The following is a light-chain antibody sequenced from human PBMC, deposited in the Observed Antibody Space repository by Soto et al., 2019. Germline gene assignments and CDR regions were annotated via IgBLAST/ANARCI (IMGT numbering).Light chain of an antibody. CDR1: SSNIGSNT. CDR3: AVWHDSLNGDV. CDR2: SDN. J-gene: IGLJ1*01. V-gene: IGLV1-44*01. Sequence: QSVLTQPPSASGTPGQRVAISCSGSSSNIGSNTVNWYQQLPGTAPKLLIYSDNLRPSGVPDRFSGSKSGASASLAISGLQSEDEADYYCAVWHDSLNGDVFGSGIKVTVL.